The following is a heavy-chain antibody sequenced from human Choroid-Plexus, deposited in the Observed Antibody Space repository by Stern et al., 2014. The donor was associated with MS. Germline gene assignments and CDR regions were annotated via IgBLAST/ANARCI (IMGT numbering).Heavy chain of an antibody. J-gene: IGHJ5*02. CDR3: ALSSETSDRWYSLGYDL. Sequence: QDPLVEPGAEVTTPGSSVKVSCKASGGTFIKFPSSWVPQAPGQVLEGMGGIFPVFGTPTYAQEFRGRVTITADVSTSTVYMELSSLRSDDTAVYYCALSSETSDRWYSLGYDLWGQGTLVTVSS. CDR2: IFPVFGTP. V-gene: IGHV1-69*12. CDR1: GGTFIKFP. D-gene: IGHD6-13*01.